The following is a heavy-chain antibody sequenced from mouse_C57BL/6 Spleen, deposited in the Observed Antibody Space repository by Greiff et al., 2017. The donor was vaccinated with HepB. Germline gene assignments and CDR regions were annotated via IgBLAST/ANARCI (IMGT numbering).Heavy chain of an antibody. CDR3: ARSGVGGYDYDGAMDY. CDR2: IYPGDGDT. V-gene: IGHV1-82*01. J-gene: IGHJ4*01. D-gene: IGHD2-4*01. CDR1: GYAFSSSW. Sequence: VQLQQSGPELVKPGASVKISCKASGYAFSSSWMNWVKQRPGKGLEWIGRIYPGDGDTNYNGKFKGKATLTADEYSSTAYMQLSSLTSEDSAVYFCARSGVGGYDYDGAMDYWGQGTSVTVSS.